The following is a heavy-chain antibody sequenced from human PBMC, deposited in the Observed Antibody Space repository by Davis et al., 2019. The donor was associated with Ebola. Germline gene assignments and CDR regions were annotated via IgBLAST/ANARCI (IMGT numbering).Heavy chain of an antibody. V-gene: IGHV5-10-1*01. D-gene: IGHD6-19*01. Sequence: KVSCQGSGYSFTNYWISWVRQMPGKGLEWMGRIDPSDSYSNYSPSFQGHVTISADKSISTAYLQWSSLKASDTAMYYCARLGRVAVAGTPHWGGMDVWGQGTTVTVSS. CDR2: IDPSDSYS. J-gene: IGHJ6*02. CDR1: GYSFTNYW. CDR3: ARLGRVAVAGTPHWGGMDV.